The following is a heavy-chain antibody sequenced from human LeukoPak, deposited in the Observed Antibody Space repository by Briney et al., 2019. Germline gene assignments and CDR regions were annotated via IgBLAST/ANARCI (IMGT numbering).Heavy chain of an antibody. V-gene: IGHV4-59*01. D-gene: IGHD2-2*01. CDR3: ARGVVVPVRYYFDY. CDR1: GGSISSYY. J-gene: IGHJ4*02. Sequence: SETLSLTCTVSGGSISSYYWSWIRQPPGKGLEWIGYIYYSGSTNYNPSLKSRVTISVDTSKNQFSLKLSSVTAADTAVYYCARGVVVPVRYYFDYWGQGTLVTVSS. CDR2: IYYSGST.